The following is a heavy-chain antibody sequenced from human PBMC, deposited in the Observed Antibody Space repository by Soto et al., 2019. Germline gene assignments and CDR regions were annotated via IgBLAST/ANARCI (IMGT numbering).Heavy chain of an antibody. CDR2: INHSGST. CDR3: AREGYFDWLLAFDI. D-gene: IGHD3-9*01. J-gene: IGHJ3*02. Sequence: QVQLQQWGAGLLKPSETLSLTCAVYGGSFSGYYWSWIRQPPGKGLEWIGEINHSGSTNYNPSLKSRVTISVDTSKNQFSRKLSSVTAADTAVYYCAREGYFDWLLAFDIWGQGTMVTVSS. V-gene: IGHV4-34*01. CDR1: GGSFSGYY.